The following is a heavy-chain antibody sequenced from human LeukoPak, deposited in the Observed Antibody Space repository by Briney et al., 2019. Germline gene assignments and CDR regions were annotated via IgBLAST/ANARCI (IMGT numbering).Heavy chain of an antibody. V-gene: IGHV4-59*01. CDR1: GGSISSYY. J-gene: IGHJ6*02. Sequence: SETLSLTCTVSGGSISSYYWSWIRQPPGKGLEWIGYIYYSGSTNYNPSLKSRVTISVDTSKNQFSLKLSSVTAADTAVYYCAREQSGGYYYYGMDVWGQGTTVTVSS. D-gene: IGHD3-16*01. CDR3: AREQSGGYYYYGMDV. CDR2: IYYSGST.